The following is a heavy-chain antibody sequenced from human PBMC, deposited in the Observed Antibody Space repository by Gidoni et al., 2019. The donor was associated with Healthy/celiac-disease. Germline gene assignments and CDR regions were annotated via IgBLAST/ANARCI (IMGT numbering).Heavy chain of an antibody. CDR1: GFTFDDYA. CDR2: MSWNSGSI. J-gene: IGHJ4*02. D-gene: IGHD2-21*01. V-gene: IGHV3-9*01. Sequence: EVQLVESGGGLVQPGRSLRLSCAAYGFTFDDYAMHWVRQAPGKGLEWVSGMSWNSGSIGDADYVKGRFTISRDNAKNSLDLQMNSLRAEETDLYYCAKASRAVGIWDWGQGTLVTVSS. CDR3: AKASRAVGIWD.